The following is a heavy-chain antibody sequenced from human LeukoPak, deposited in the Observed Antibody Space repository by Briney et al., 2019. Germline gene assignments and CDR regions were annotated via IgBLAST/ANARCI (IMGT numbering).Heavy chain of an antibody. CDR1: GVSIGSGGY. D-gene: IGHD2-15*01. CDR2: IFYIGSA. Sequence: SETQSLTCAVSGVSIGSGGYWSWVRQPPGKGLEWIGQIFYIGSAHYNPSFESRVIMSIDNSRNQLSLRFNSVTAADTAAYYCARHGSYSLAFWGQGALVTVSS. CDR3: ARHGSYSLAF. J-gene: IGHJ4*02. V-gene: IGHV4-4*02.